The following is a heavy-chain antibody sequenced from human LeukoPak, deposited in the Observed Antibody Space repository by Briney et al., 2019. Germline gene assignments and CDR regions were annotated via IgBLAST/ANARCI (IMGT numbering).Heavy chain of an antibody. V-gene: IGHV3-23*01. CDR3: AKFGATVVTYIGY. J-gene: IGHJ4*02. CDR2: ISGSGGST. D-gene: IGHD4-23*01. CDR1: GFTFSSYG. Sequence: GGSLRLSCAASGFTFSSYGMSWVRQAPGKGLEWVSAISGSGGSTYYADSVKGRFTISRDNSKNTLYLQMNSQRAEDTAVYYCAKFGATVVTYIGYWGQGTLVSVSS.